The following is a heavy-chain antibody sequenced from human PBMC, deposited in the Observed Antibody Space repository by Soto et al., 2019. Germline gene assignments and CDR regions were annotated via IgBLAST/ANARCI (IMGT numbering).Heavy chain of an antibody. CDR1: GGSISSGDYY. V-gene: IGHV4-31*03. J-gene: IGHJ6*02. D-gene: IGHD2-15*01. CDR2: IYDSRST. CDR3: ARGRPVATGVSGMDA. Sequence: QVQLQESGPGLVKPSQTLSLTCTVSGGSISSGDYYWTWIRQHPGKGLEWIGYIYDSRSTYYNPSLKSRLTISVDTSKNQFSLNLSAVSAADTAVYYCARGRPVATGVSGMDAWGQGTTVTVSS.